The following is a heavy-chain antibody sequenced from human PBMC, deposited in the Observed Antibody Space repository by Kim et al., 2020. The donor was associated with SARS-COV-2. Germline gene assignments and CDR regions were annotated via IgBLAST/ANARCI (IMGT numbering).Heavy chain of an antibody. CDR1: GGSFSGYY. J-gene: IGHJ6*02. Sequence: SETLSLTCAVYGGSFSGYYWSWIRQPPGKGLEWIGEINHSGSTNYNPSLKSRVTISVDTSKNQFSLKLSSVTAADTAVYYCARGPRGGVVIMKGYYGMDVWGQGTTVTVSS. CDR2: INHSGST. D-gene: IGHD3-3*01. V-gene: IGHV4-34*01. CDR3: ARGPRGGVVIMKGYYGMDV.